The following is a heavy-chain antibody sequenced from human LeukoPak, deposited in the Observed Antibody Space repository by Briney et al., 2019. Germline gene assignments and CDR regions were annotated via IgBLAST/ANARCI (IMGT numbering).Heavy chain of an antibody. CDR1: GGSINSYY. CDR3: ARHGGRGYSGYDMEYFQH. J-gene: IGHJ1*01. CDR2: ISYSGST. V-gene: IGHV4-59*08. Sequence: SETLSLTCTVSGGSINSYYWSWIRQPPGKGLEWIGYISYSGSTNFNPSLRSRVTISVGTSKNYFSLKLSSVTAADTAVYYCARHGGRGYSGYDMEYFQHWGQGTLVTVSS. D-gene: IGHD5-12*01.